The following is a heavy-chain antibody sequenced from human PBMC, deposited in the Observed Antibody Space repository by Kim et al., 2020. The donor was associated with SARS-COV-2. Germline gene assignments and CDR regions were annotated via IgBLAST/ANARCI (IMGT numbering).Heavy chain of an antibody. D-gene: IGHD3-22*01. J-gene: IGHJ5*02. CDR1: GFTFSSYA. Sequence: GGSLRLSCAASGFTFSSYAMHWVRQAPGKGLEWVAVISYDGSNKYYADSVKGRFTISRDNSKNTLYLQMNSLRAEDTAVYYCARVGTMIVVAAGWFDPWGQGTLVTVSS. CDR2: ISYDGSNK. V-gene: IGHV3-30*04. CDR3: ARVGTMIVVAAGWFDP.